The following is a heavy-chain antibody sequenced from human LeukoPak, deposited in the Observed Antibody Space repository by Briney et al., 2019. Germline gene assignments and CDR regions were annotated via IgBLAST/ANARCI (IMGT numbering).Heavy chain of an antibody. CDR1: GYSLTNYF. CDR3: ARGSRYHDWLSPLDS. D-gene: IGHD3-9*01. V-gene: IGHV1-46*01. CDR2: LNLSGDGA. J-gene: IGHJ4*02. Sequence: ASVKVSCKASGYSLTNYFMHWVRQAPGQGLEWMGVLNLSGDGASYTQKFQGRVTMTRDMSTSTVFMELSSLRSEDTAVFYCARGSRYHDWLSPLDSWGQGTLVTVSS.